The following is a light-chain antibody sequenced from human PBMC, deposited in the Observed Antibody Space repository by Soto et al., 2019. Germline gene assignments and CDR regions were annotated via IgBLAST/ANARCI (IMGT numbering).Light chain of an antibody. CDR3: QQYGSSPFT. CDR2: DTS. V-gene: IGKV3-20*01. J-gene: IGKJ3*01. CDR1: QSVNSNY. Sequence: EIVLTQSPGTLSLSPGERATLSCRASQSVNSNYLAWYQQKPGQPPRLLIYDTSTRATGIPDRFSGSGSGADFTLTISRLEPEDFAVFYCQQYGSSPFTFGPGTKIHMK.